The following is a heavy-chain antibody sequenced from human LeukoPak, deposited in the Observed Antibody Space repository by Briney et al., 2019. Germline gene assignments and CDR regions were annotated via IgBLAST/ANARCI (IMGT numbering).Heavy chain of an antibody. CDR3: ARDRPAGDSSGYFY. Sequence: GASVKVSCKASGYTFTSYGISWVRQAPGQGPEWMGWISAYNGNTNYAQKLQGRVTMTTDTSTSTAYMELRSLRSDDTAVYYCARDRPAGDSSGYFYWGQGTLVTVSS. CDR2: ISAYNGNT. V-gene: IGHV1-18*01. CDR1: GYTFTSYG. D-gene: IGHD3-22*01. J-gene: IGHJ4*02.